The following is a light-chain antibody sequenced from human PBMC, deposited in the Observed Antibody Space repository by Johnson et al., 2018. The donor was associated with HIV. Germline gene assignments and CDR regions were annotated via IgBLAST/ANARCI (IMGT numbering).Light chain of an antibody. CDR1: SSNIGNNY. CDR3: GTWDSSLSARYV. V-gene: IGLV1-51*01. CDR2: DNN. Sequence: QSVLTQPPSVSAAPGQKVTISCSGSSSNIGNNYVSWFQQLPGTAPKLLIYDNNKRPSGIPDRFSGSKSGTSATLGITGLQTGDEADYYCGTWDSSLSARYVFGTSTKVTVL. J-gene: IGLJ1*01.